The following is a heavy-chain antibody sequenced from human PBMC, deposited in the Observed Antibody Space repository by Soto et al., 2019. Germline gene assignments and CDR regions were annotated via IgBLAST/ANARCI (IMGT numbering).Heavy chain of an antibody. CDR1: GGSISSYY. Sequence: QVQLQESGPGLVKPSETLSLTCTVSGGSISSYYWSWIRQPPGKGLEWIGHISNSGSTNYSPSLKSRVTISVDTSKNQLSLKLSSGTAADTAVYYCARDKGMASNERFDYWGQGTLVTVSS. V-gene: IGHV4-59*01. CDR2: ISNSGST. D-gene: IGHD5-12*01. J-gene: IGHJ4*02. CDR3: ARDKGMASNERFDY.